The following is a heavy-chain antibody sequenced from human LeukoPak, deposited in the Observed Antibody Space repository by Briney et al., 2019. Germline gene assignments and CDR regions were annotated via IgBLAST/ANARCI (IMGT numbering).Heavy chain of an antibody. J-gene: IGHJ6*02. D-gene: IGHD3-3*01. CDR2: IYYSGIT. CDR1: GGSISSSSYY. Sequence: SETLSLTCTVSGGSISSSSYYWGWIRQPPGKGLEWIGSIYYSGITYYNPSLKSRVTISVDTSKNQFSLKLSSVTAADTAVYYCARTFYYDFWSGRNYYYYGMDVWGQGTTVTVSS. V-gene: IGHV4-39*01. CDR3: ARTFYYDFWSGRNYYYYGMDV.